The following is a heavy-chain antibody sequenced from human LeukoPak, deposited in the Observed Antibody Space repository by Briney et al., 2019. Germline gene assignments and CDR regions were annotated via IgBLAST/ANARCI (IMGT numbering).Heavy chain of an antibody. V-gene: IGHV3-21*01. CDR1: GFTFSSYA. CDR2: ISPTSGYI. D-gene: IGHD4-17*01. CDR3: AREGPTAALFDY. J-gene: IGHJ4*02. Sequence: NPGGSLRLSCAASGFTFSSYAMIWVRQAPGKGLEWVSSISPTSGYIYYADSVKGRFTISRDNAENSLYLLMNSLRAEDTAVYYCAREGPTAALFDYWGQGTQVTVSS.